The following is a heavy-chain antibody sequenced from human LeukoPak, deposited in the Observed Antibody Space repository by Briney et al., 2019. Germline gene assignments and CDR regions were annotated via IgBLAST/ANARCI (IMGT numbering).Heavy chain of an antibody. CDR3: ARAHTDYGDSHYFDY. V-gene: IGHV1-2*02. CDR2: INPNSGGT. CDR1: GYTFTGYY. Sequence: ASVKVSCKASGYTFTGYYMHWVRQAPGRGLEWMGWINPNSGGTNYAQKFQGRVTMTRDTSISTAYMELSRLRSDDTAVYYCARAHTDYGDSHYFDYWGQGTLVTVSS. J-gene: IGHJ4*02. D-gene: IGHD4-17*01.